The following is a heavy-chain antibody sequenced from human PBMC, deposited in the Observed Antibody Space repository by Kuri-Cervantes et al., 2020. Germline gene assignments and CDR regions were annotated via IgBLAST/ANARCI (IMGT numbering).Heavy chain of an antibody. D-gene: IGHD3-22*01. CDR3: AKGITYYYDSSGYQRGDAFDI. V-gene: IGHV3-23*01. CDR2: ISGSGGST. Sequence: GGSLRLSCAASGFTFSSYAMHWVRQAPGKGLEWVSAISGSGGSTYYADSVKGRFTISRDNSKNTLYLQMNSLRAEDTAVYYCAKGITYYYDSSGYQRGDAFDIWGQGTMVTVSS. CDR1: GFTFSSYA. J-gene: IGHJ3*02.